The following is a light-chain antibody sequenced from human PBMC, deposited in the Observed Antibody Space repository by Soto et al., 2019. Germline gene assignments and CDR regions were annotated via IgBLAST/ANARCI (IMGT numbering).Light chain of an antibody. Sequence: DIVMTQSPATLPVSPGERATLSCRASQSVSSNLAWYQQKPGQAPRFLIYGASTRATGIPARLSGSGSGTEFTLTISSLQSEDFAVYYCQQYDNWPLTFGGGTKVDI. CDR3: QQYDNWPLT. J-gene: IGKJ4*01. CDR1: QSVSSN. CDR2: GAS. V-gene: IGKV3-15*01.